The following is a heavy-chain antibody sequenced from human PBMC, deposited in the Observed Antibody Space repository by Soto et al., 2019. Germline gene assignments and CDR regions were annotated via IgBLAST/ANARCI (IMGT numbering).Heavy chain of an antibody. Sequence: QVQLQESGPGLVKPSGTLSLTCAVSSGSISSSNWWSWVRQPPGKGLEWIGEIYHSGSTNYNPSLKSRFTISVDKSKNQFSLKLSSVTAADTAVYYCARGTVGDYGDYASFDYWGQGTLVTVSS. CDR2: IYHSGST. D-gene: IGHD4-17*01. CDR1: SGSISSSNW. J-gene: IGHJ4*02. V-gene: IGHV4-4*02. CDR3: ARGTVGDYGDYASFDY.